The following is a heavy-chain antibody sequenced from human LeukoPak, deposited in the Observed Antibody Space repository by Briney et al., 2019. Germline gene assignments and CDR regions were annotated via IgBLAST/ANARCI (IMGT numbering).Heavy chain of an antibody. V-gene: IGHV3-48*04. J-gene: IGHJ5*02. CDR2: ISSSSSTI. D-gene: IGHD6-19*01. CDR3: ARGVRGQMAGSYNWFDP. CDR1: GFTFSSES. Sequence: PGGSLRLSCAASGFTFSSESMNWVRQAPGKGLEWVSYISSSSSTIYYADSVKGRFTISRDNAKNSLYLQMNSLRAEDTAVYYCARGVRGQMAGSYNWFDPWGQGTLVTVSS.